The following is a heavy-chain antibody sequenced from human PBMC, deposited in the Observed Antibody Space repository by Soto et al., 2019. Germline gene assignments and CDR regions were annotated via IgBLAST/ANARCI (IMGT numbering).Heavy chain of an antibody. CDR3: ARFRSLGYNFFDY. CDR1: GDTFATYA. D-gene: IGHD3-16*02. V-gene: IGHV1-3*04. CDR2: ISIGNGYT. Sequence: ASVKVSCKTSGDTFATYAIHWVRQAPGQRLEWLGWISIGNGYTKYSAKFQDRVTITWDTSATTAYIQLSSLISEDTAVYYCARFRSLGYNFFDYWGQGTLVTVSS. J-gene: IGHJ4*02.